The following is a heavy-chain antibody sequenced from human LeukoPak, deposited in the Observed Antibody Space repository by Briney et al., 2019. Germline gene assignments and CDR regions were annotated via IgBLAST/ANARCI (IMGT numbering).Heavy chain of an antibody. J-gene: IGHJ4*02. V-gene: IGHV4-38-2*02. CDR2: IYHSGST. CDR3: ARGLTIFGVVTPQGHYSDY. Sequence: PSETLSLTCTVSGYSISSGFYWGWVRQPPGKGLEWIGSIYHSGSTYYNPSLKSRVTISVDTSKNQFSLKLSSVTAADTAVYYCARGLTIFGVVTPQGHYSDYWGQGTLVTVSS. D-gene: IGHD3-3*01. CDR1: GYSISSGFY.